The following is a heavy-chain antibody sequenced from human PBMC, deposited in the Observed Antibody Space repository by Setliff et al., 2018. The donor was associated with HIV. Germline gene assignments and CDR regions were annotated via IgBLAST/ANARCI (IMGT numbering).Heavy chain of an antibody. V-gene: IGHV4-39*07. Sequence: SETLSLTCTVSGGSISSSNYYWGWIRQPPGKGLEWIGSIYYSGSTYYNSSLKSRVTISVDTSKNQFSLNLSSVTAADTAVYYCARGAAAAYDAFDIWGQGTMVTVSS. CDR3: ARGAAAAYDAFDI. CDR2: IYYSGST. D-gene: IGHD6-13*01. CDR1: GGSISSSNYY. J-gene: IGHJ3*02.